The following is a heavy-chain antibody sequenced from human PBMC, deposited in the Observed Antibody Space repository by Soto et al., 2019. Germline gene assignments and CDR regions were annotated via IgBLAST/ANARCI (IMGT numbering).Heavy chain of an antibody. D-gene: IGHD3-22*01. CDR2: ISRSSSTM. CDR1: GFTFSIYD. Sequence: GGSLRLSCAASGFTFSIYDMNWVRQAPGKGLEWVSYISRSSSTMYYADSVKGRFTISRDNDKNSLYLQMNRLRDEDTAVYYCARDFGYGVVWGQGTTVTVSS. J-gene: IGHJ6*02. CDR3: ARDFGYGVV. V-gene: IGHV3-48*02.